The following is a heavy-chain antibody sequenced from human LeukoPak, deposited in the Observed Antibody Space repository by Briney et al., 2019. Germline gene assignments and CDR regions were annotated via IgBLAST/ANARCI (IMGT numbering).Heavy chain of an antibody. CDR2: IYYSGST. CDR1: GGSISSYY. V-gene: IGHV4-59*12. D-gene: IGHD1-1*01. Sequence: SETLSLTCTVSGGSISSYYWSWIRQPPGKGLEWIGYIYYSGSTYYNPSLKNRITISVDTSTNQFSLKLSSVTASDTAMYYCARDVHIYGNAFGVWGQGTMVTVSS. J-gene: IGHJ3*01. CDR3: ARDVHIYGNAFGV.